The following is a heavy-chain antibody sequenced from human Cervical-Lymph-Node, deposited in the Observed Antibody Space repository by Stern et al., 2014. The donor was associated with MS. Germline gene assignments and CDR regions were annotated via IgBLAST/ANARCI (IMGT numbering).Heavy chain of an antibody. CDR3: AGDRHSSGFDH. V-gene: IGHV1-69*01. D-gene: IGHD3-22*01. CDR2: TNPIFGST. J-gene: IGHJ4*02. Sequence: QVQLGQSGAEVKKPGSSVTVSCKASGGTFSNHAITWVRQAPGRGLEWMGDTNPIFGSTNYAQKFQCRVTMTADESTATAYMELTSLRSDDTAVYYCAGDRHSSGFDHWGQGTLVTVSS. CDR1: GGTFSNHA.